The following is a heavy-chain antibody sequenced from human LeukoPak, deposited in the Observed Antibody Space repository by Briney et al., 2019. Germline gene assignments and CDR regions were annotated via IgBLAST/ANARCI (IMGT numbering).Heavy chain of an antibody. CDR3: AREGYDFWSGYSRGYWFDP. V-gene: IGHV4-30-4*01. Sequence: SQTLSLTCTVSGGSISSGDYYWSWIRQPPGKGLEWIGYIYYSGSTYYNPSLKSRVTISVDTSKNQFSLKLSSVTAADTAVYYCAREGYDFWSGYSRGYWFDPWGQGTLVTVSS. CDR2: IYYSGST. D-gene: IGHD3-3*01. CDR1: GGSISSGDYY. J-gene: IGHJ5*02.